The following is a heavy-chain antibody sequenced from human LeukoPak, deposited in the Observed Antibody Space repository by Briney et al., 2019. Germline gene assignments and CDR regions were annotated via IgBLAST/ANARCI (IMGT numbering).Heavy chain of an antibody. CDR3: ARSSRPGYCSSTSCPEYFQH. D-gene: IGHD2-2*01. CDR2: TYYSGST. Sequence: SSETLSLTCTVSCGSISSYYWSWIRQPPGKGLEWIGYTYYSGSTNYNPSLKSRVTISVDTSKNQFSLKLSSVTAADTAVYYCARSSRPGYCSSTSCPEYFQHWGQGTLVTVSS. J-gene: IGHJ1*01. CDR1: CGSISSYY. V-gene: IGHV4-59*01.